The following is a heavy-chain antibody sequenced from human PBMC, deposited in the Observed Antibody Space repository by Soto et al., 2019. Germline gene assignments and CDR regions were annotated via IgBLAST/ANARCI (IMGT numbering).Heavy chain of an antibody. Sequence: SETLSLTCSVSGGSVSSESYYWSWIRQTPGKGLEWIGNVENSGSTKYNPSLKSRVTISVDTSKNQFSLKLSSVTDADTAVYYCAKDIQYYYDSSGYYPEAAFDIWGQGTMVTVSS. CDR1: GGSVSSESYY. CDR2: VENSGST. D-gene: IGHD3-22*01. J-gene: IGHJ3*02. CDR3: AKDIQYYYDSSGYYPEAAFDI. V-gene: IGHV4-61*01.